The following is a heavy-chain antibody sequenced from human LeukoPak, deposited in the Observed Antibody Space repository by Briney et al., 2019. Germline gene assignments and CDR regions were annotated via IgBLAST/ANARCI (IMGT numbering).Heavy chain of an antibody. CDR1: GGTFSSYT. CDR2: IIPILGIA. CDR3: ARDVRGYCSSTSCYWFDP. Sequence: SVKVSCKASGGTFSSYTISWVRQAPGQGLEWMGRIIPILGIANYAQKFQGRVTITADNSTSTAYMELSSLRSEDTAVYYCARDVRGYCSSTSCYWFDPWGQGTLVTVSS. D-gene: IGHD2-2*01. J-gene: IGHJ5*02. V-gene: IGHV1-69*04.